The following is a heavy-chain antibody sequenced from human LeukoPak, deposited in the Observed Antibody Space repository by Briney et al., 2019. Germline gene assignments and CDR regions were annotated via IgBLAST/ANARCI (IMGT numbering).Heavy chain of an antibody. D-gene: IGHD1-1*01. CDR3: TRDETGIDY. J-gene: IGHJ4*02. V-gene: IGHV3-20*04. Sequence: GGSLRLSCTTSGFAFDDFGLSWVRLAPGKGLEWVSSINWNGSITPYADSVRGRFTISRDNDKNSLYLQMKSLKVEDTALYYCTRDETGIDYWGQGTRVTVSS. CDR2: INWNGSIT. CDR1: GFAFDDFG.